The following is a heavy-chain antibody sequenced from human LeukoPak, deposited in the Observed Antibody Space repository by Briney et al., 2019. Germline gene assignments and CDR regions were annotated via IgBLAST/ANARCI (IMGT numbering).Heavy chain of an antibody. CDR2: IYTSGST. V-gene: IGHV4-59*10. CDR1: GGSFSGYY. D-gene: IGHD3-22*01. Sequence: PSETLSLTCVGYGGSFSGYYWSWIRQPAGKGLEWIGRIYTSGSTNYNPSLKSRVTISVDTSKNQFSLKLTSVTAADTAVYYCARGPYKYDGSGAFDIWGQGTMVTVSS. CDR3: ARGPYKYDGSGAFDI. J-gene: IGHJ3*02.